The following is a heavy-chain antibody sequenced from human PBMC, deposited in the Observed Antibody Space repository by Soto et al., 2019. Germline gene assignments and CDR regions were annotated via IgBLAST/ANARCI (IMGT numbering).Heavy chain of an antibody. CDR3: ARRTPLYASESSRFDP. J-gene: IGHJ5*02. D-gene: IGHD3-10*01. CDR1: GGSISNSGNY. CDR2: MDYSGGT. Sequence: DTLSLTCSVSGGSISNSGNYWGWIRRPPGKGLEWIGTMDYSGGTSYNPSLKSRVTISADTSNNQFSLRLSSVTAADTAVYYCARRTPLYASESSRFDPWGQGALVTVSS. V-gene: IGHV4-39*01.